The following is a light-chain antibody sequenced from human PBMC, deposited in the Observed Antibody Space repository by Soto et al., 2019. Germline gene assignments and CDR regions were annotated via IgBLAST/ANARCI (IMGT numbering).Light chain of an antibody. CDR1: SGSIGSNS. CDR2: EDD. Sequence: NFMLTQPHSVSESPGKTVTISCTRSSGSIGSNSVQWYQQRPGSAPTTVIYEDDQRPSGVPNRFAGSIDRSSNSASLTFSGLQTEDEADYYCQSYDTHTVVFGGGTKVTVL. V-gene: IGLV6-57*04. J-gene: IGLJ2*01. CDR3: QSYDTHTVV.